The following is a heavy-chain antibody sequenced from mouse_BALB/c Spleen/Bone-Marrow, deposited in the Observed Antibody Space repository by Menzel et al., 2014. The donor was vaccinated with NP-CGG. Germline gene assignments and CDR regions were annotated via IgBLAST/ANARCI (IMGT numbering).Heavy chain of an antibody. CDR2: INSNGGTT. Sequence: VQLQQSGGGLVQPGGSLKLSCAASGFTFSNYGMSWVRPTPDKRLDLVATINSNGGTTYYPDSVKGRFTISRDNAKNTLYLQMSSLKSEDTAMYFCARGLYYVAYGPGFAYWGQGTLVTVSA. V-gene: IGHV5-6-3*01. CDR1: GFTFSNYG. CDR3: ARGLYYVAYGPGFAY. D-gene: IGHD2-13*01. J-gene: IGHJ3*01.